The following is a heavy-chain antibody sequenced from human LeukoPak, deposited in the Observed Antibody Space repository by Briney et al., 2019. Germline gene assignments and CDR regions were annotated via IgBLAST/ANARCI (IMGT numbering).Heavy chain of an antibody. CDR3: ARDLYYYGSGSYFDY. J-gene: IGHJ4*02. Sequence: SETLSLTCSVSGGSISSKNDYWGWIRQPPGKGLEWIGNIFYSGTTFYNPSLKSRVTMSVDTSKNQFSLKLSSVTAADTAVYYCARDLYYYGSGSYFDYWGQGTLVTVSS. CDR2: IFYSGTT. V-gene: IGHV4-39*07. CDR1: GGSISSKNDY. D-gene: IGHD3-10*01.